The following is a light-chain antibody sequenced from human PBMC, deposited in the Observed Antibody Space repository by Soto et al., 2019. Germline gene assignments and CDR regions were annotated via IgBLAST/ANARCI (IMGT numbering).Light chain of an antibody. CDR2: EVT. CDR3: SSYTTSNTWV. Sequence: QSALTQPPSVSGSPGQSVTISCTGTGSDIGSYNRVSWYQQPPGTAPKLIIYEVTTRPSGVPGHFSGSKSANTASLTISGLQPEDEANYFCSSYTTSNTWVFGGGTKLTVL. J-gene: IGLJ3*02. CDR1: GSDIGSYNR. V-gene: IGLV2-18*02.